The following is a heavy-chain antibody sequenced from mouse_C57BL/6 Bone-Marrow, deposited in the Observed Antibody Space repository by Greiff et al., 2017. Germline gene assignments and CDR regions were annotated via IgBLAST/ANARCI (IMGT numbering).Heavy chain of an antibody. CDR1: GFTFSSYA. CDR2: IIDGGSYT. V-gene: IGHV5-4*01. J-gene: IGHJ1*03. Sequence: DVKLVESGGGLVKPGGSLKLSCAASGFTFSSYAMSWVRQTPEKRLEWVATIIDGGSYTYYPDNVKGRFTISRANAKNNLYLQMSHLKSEDTAMYYWARDNYSYDKGDWYIEVWGTETTVTVSS. D-gene: IGHD2-12*01. CDR3: ARDNYSYDKGDWYIEV.